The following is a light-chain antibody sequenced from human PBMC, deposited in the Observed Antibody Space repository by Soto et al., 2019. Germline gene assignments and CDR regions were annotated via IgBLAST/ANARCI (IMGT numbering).Light chain of an antibody. Sequence: EIVMTQSPATLSVSPGERATLSCRASQSVSRNLAWYQQRPGQPPRLLIYDASTRATGIPDRFSGSGSGTDFTLTISGLEPEDFAVYYCQQYGNSFYTFGQGTKLEIK. CDR1: QSVSRN. CDR3: QQYGNSFYT. J-gene: IGKJ2*01. CDR2: DAS. V-gene: IGKV3-20*01.